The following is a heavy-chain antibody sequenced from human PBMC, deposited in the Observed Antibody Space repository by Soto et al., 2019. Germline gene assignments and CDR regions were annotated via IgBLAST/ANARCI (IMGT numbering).Heavy chain of an antibody. D-gene: IGHD6-6*01. CDR1: GYTFTGYY. J-gene: IGHJ5*02. CDR3: AGDRYSSSASYNWFDP. V-gene: IGHV1-2*04. CDR2: INPNSGGT. Sequence: ASVKVSCKASGYTFTGYYMHWVRQAPGQGLEWMGWINPNSGGTNYAQKFQGWVTMTRGTSISTAYMELSRLRSDDTAVYYCAGDRYSSSASYNWFDPWGQGTLVTVSS.